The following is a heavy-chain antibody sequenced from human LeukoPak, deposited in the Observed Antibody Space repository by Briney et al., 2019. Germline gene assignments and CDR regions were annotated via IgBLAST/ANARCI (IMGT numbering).Heavy chain of an antibody. CDR3: AKSSAGTLYYYYYMDV. D-gene: IGHD6-6*01. V-gene: IGHV3-23*01. CDR1: GFTFSSYA. J-gene: IGHJ6*03. CDR2: ITGTGSTT. Sequence: GGSLRLSCAASGFTFSSYAMSWVRQAPGKGLGWVSAITGTGSTTYYADSVKGRFTISRDSSKNTLFLQMNSLRAEDTAVYYCAKSSAGTLYYYYYMDVWGKGTTVTVSS.